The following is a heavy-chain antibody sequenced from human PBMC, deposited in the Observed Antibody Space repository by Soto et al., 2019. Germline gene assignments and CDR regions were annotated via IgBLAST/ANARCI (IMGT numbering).Heavy chain of an antibody. D-gene: IGHD5-12*01. CDR3: APRIVATITVPHGY. V-gene: IGHV3-23*01. CDR1: AFTFSSYA. CDR2: ISGSGGST. J-gene: IGHJ4*02. Sequence: EVQLLESGGGLVQPGGSLRLSCAASAFTFSSYAMSWVRQAPGKGLEWVSAISGSGGSTYYADSVKGRFTISRDNSKNTLYRQMGSLRGENTAVYYCAPRIVATITVPHGYWGQGTLVTVSS.